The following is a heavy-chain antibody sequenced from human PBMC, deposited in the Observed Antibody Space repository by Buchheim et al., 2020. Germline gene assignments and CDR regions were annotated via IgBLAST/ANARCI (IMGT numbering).Heavy chain of an antibody. V-gene: IGHV1-46*04. CDR1: GYTFTDYY. Sequence: QVQVVQSGAEVKKPGASVKVSCKASGYTFTDYYMHWVRQAPGQGLEWMGIINPNGGSTSYAQRLQGRVTMTRDKSTSTVYMELSSLKSEDAAVYYCARGGAVYCSGNTCSSFDYWGQGTL. CDR3: ARGGAVYCSGNTCSSFDY. D-gene: IGHD2-15*01. CDR2: INPNGGST. J-gene: IGHJ4*02.